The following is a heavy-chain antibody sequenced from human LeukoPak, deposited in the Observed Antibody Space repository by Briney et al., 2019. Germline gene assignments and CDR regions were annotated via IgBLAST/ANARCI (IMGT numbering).Heavy chain of an antibody. CDR3: ARLIRLAVADYYFDY. CDR1: GGSISSSSYY. D-gene: IGHD6-19*01. Sequence: SETLSLTCTVSGGSISSSSYYWGWIRQPPGKGLEWIGSIYYSGSTYYNPSLKSRVTISVDTSKNQFSLKLSSVTAADKAVYYCARLIRLAVADYYFDYWGQGTLVTVSS. J-gene: IGHJ4*02. V-gene: IGHV4-39*01. CDR2: IYYSGST.